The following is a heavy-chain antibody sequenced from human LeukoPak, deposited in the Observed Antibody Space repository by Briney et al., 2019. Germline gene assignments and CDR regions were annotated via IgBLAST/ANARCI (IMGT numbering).Heavy chain of an antibody. CDR1: GYTFTGYY. D-gene: IGHD1-20*01. V-gene: IGHV1-2*06. CDR3: ATLVSGINY. Sequence: ASVKVSCEASGYTFTGYYMHWVRQAPGQGLEWLGRINPKTGGSNYAQKFQGRVTMTSDTSTSTAYMELSRLNSDDTAVYYCATLVSGINYWGQGTLVTVSS. J-gene: IGHJ4*02. CDR2: INPKTGGS.